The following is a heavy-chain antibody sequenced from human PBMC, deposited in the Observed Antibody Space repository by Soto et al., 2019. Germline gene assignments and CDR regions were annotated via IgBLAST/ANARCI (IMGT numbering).Heavy chain of an antibody. D-gene: IGHD6-19*01. CDR2: ISSSSSYI. CDR3: ARDDADSSGGYYYYGMDV. Sequence: PGGSLRLSCAASGFTFSSYSMNWVRQAPGKGLEWVSSISSSSSYIYYADSVKGRFTISRDNAKNSLYLQMNSLRAEDTAVYYCARDDADSSGGYYYYGMDVWGQGTTVTVSS. J-gene: IGHJ6*02. CDR1: GFTFSSYS. V-gene: IGHV3-21*01.